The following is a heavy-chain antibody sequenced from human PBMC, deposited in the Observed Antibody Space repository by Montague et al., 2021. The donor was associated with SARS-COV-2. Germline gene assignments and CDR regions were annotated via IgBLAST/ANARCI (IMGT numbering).Heavy chain of an antibody. CDR2: INYSGST. Sequence: SETLSLTCTVAGGSISSYYWSWIRQPPGKGLGWIGYINYSGSTNYNPSLKSLVTISVDTSKYQFSLNLSSVTAADTAAYYCARNLVVHYWYGMDVWGQGTTVTVSS. J-gene: IGHJ6*02. V-gene: IGHV4-59*01. CDR1: GGSISSYY. CDR3: ARNLVVHYWYGMDV. D-gene: IGHD2-15*01.